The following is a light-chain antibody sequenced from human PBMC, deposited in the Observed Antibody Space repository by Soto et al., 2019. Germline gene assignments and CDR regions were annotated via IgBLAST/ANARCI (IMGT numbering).Light chain of an antibody. V-gene: IGKV3-11*01. CDR3: QQRSNWPPIT. J-gene: IGKJ5*01. CDR1: QSVSSY. Sequence: EIVLTQSPATLSLSPGEIATLSCRASQSVSSYLAWYQQKPGQAPRLLIYDASNRATGIPARFSGSGSGTDVTLPISSLEPEDFAVYYCQQRSNWPPITFGQGTRLEIK. CDR2: DAS.